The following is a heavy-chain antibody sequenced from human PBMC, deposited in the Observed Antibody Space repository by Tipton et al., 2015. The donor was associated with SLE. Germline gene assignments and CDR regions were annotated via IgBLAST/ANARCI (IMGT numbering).Heavy chain of an antibody. V-gene: IGHV3-7*01. D-gene: IGHD3-22*01. Sequence: SLRLSCAASGFTFSSYWMSWVRQAPGKGLEWVANIKQDGSEKYYADSVKGRFTISRDNSKNTLYLQMNSLRAEDTAVYYCARDGGYYYDSSGYYHGAFDIWGQGTMVTVSS. CDR1: GFTFSSYW. CDR2: IKQDGSEK. J-gene: IGHJ3*02. CDR3: ARDGGYYYDSSGYYHGAFDI.